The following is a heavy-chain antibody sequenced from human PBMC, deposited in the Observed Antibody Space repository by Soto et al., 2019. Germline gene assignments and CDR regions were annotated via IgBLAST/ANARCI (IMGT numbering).Heavy chain of an antibody. J-gene: IGHJ4*02. Sequence: QVQLQESGPGLVKPSETLSLTCTVSGGSVSSGSYYWSCIRQPPGQGQEWIGYIYYSGSTNYNPSLKSQVTISVDTDKTQFSLKLSSVTAADTALYYWARSFYCSGDSCYGGGFDYWGRGTLVSVSS. CDR1: GGSVSSGSYY. D-gene: IGHD2-15*01. CDR2: IYYSGST. V-gene: IGHV4-61*01. CDR3: ARSFYCSGDSCYGGGFDY.